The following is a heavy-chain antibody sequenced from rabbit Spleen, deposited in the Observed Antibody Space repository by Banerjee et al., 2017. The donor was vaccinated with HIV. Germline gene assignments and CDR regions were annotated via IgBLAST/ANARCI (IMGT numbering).Heavy chain of an antibody. CDR1: GFSFSSSYW. CDR2: IDTGDDTT. D-gene: IGHD1-1*01. Sequence: QSLEESGGDLVKPGASLTLTCTASGFSFSSSYWMSWVRQAPGKGLEWIGCIDTGDDTTCYATRVNGRSTISKTPSTTVTLQLNSLPAAATASYFCARAPAGDVSNGGVMIFRLDLWDPGTLVTVS. V-gene: IGHV1S40*01. CDR3: ARAPAGDVSNGGVMIFRLDL. J-gene: IGHJ3*01.